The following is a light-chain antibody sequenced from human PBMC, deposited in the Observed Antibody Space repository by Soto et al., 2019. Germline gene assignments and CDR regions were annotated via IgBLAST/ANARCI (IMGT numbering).Light chain of an antibody. CDR2: DNN. J-gene: IGLJ3*02. V-gene: IGLV1-51*01. CDR1: RSNMGINY. CDR3: GTWDSSLSAAV. Sequence: QSVLTQPPSVSAAPGQRVTISCSGSRSNMGINYVSWYQQLPGTAPKVLIYDNNKRPSGIPDRFSGSKSGTSATLGITGLQTGDEADYYCGTWDSSLSAAVFGGGTKLTVL.